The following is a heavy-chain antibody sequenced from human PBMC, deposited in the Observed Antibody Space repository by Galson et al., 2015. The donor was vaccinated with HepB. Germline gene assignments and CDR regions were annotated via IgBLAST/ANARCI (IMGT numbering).Heavy chain of an antibody. CDR3: ARDKVVVAATYYYYYMDV. Sequence: SGAEVKKPGETLRISCKASGGTFSSYAISWVRQAPGQGLEWMGGIIPIFGTANYAQKFQGRVTITADESTSTAYMELSSLRSEDTAVYYCARDKVVVAATYYYYYMDVWGKGTTVTVSS. J-gene: IGHJ6*03. V-gene: IGHV1-69*01. D-gene: IGHD2-15*01. CDR1: GGTFSSYA. CDR2: IIPIFGTA.